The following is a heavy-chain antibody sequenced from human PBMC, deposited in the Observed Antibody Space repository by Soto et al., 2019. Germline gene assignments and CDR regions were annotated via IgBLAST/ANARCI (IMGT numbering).Heavy chain of an antibody. J-gene: IGHJ5*01. CDR1: GFTFSSYW. CDR3: ATKADYSAFDS. CDR2: ISGNGGRT. D-gene: IGHD2-15*01. V-gene: IGHV3-23*01. Sequence: PGGSLRLSCAASGFTFSSYWMHWVRQAPGKGLEWISGISGNGGRTDYADSVKGRFTISRENSNNTLDLQMNSLRAEDTAVYYCATKADYSAFDSRGQGTLVTVSS.